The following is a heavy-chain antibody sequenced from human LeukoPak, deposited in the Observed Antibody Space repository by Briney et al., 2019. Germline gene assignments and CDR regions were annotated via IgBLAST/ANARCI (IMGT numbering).Heavy chain of an antibody. CDR3: ARYCTSATCYAFDP. D-gene: IGHD2-2*01. CDR1: GYTFINYG. V-gene: IGHV1-18*01. J-gene: IGHJ5*02. Sequence: GASVKVSCKASGYTFINYGISWVRQAPGQGLEWMGWSSTYNGNTEYAKKFQGRVTMTTDTSTNTAYMELRCLRSDDTAVYYCARYCTSATCYAFDPWGQGRLVTVSS. CDR2: SSTYNGNT.